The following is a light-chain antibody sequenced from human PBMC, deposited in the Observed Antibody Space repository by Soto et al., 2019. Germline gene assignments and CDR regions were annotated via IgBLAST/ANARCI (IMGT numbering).Light chain of an antibody. CDR1: QSISSW. CDR2: DAS. V-gene: IGKV1-5*01. Sequence: DIQMTQSPSTLSASVGDRITITCRASQSISSWLAWYQQKPGKAPKLLIYDASSLESGVPTRFSGSGSGTEFTLTISSLQPDDFATYYCQQYNSRSPYTFGQGTKLEIK. CDR3: QQYNSRSPYT. J-gene: IGKJ2*01.